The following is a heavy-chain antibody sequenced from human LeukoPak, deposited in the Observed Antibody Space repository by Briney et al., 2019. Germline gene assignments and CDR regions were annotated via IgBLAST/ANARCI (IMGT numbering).Heavy chain of an antibody. J-gene: IGHJ6*03. V-gene: IGHV4-38-2*01. D-gene: IGHD4-17*01. CDR2: IYHSGST. Sequence: PSETLSLTCAVSGYSITSGYYWGWIRQPPGKGLEWIGSIYHSGSTYYNPSLKSRVTISVDTSKNQFSLKLSSVTAADTAVYYCARHLRYYYYMDVWGKGTTVTVSS. CDR1: GYSITSGYY. CDR3: ARHLRYYYYMDV.